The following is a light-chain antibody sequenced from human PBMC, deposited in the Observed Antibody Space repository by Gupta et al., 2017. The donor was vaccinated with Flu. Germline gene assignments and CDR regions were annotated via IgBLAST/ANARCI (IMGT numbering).Light chain of an antibody. Sequence: ATLSVSPGERATLSCRASQSVYSNLAWYQQKPGQAPRLLIFGASTRATGIPARFSGSGCGTEFTLTISSRQSEDFAVYYCQQYNNWPSWTFGQGTKVEIK. CDR2: GAS. CDR3: QQYNNWPSWT. CDR1: QSVYSN. V-gene: IGKV3-15*01. J-gene: IGKJ1*01.